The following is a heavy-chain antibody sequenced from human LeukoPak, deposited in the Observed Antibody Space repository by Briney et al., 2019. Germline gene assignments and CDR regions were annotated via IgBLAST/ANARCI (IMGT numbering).Heavy chain of an antibody. Sequence: PGGSLRLSCAASGFTFSNYWMHLVRQAPGNGLVWVSHINTDGSTTTYADSVKGRFTISRDNAMNPLYLQMNSLRAEDSAVYFCARGNYGGNVYDSWGQGTLVTVSS. CDR1: GFTFSNYW. CDR2: INTDGSTT. J-gene: IGHJ4*02. V-gene: IGHV3-74*01. D-gene: IGHD4-23*01. CDR3: ARGNYGGNVYDS.